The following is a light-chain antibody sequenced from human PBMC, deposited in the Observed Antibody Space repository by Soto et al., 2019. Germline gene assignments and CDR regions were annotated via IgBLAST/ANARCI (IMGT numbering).Light chain of an antibody. V-gene: IGKV1-39*01. CDR3: QQLNTYPLT. Sequence: DIQMTQSPSSLSASVGDRVTITCRAGQSILNYLSWYQLKPGKAPRLLMYGAASLQSGVPSRFSGSGSGTDFTLTISGLLPEDFATYYCQQLNTYPLTFGGGTKVDIK. CDR1: QSILNY. J-gene: IGKJ4*01. CDR2: GAA.